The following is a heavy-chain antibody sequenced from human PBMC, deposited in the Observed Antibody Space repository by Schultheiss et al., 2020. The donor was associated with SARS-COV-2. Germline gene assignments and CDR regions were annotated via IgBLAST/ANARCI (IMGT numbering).Heavy chain of an antibody. CDR1: GFTVSSNY. V-gene: IGHV3-53*01. Sequence: GASLKISCAASGFTVSSNYMSWVRQAPGKGLEWVSIIYSGGSTYSADSVKGRFTISRDNSKNTLYLQMNSLRAEDTAVYYCARDGKQWLASFYYYYGMDVWVQGTTVTVSS. CDR3: ARDGKQWLASFYYYYGMDV. J-gene: IGHJ6*02. D-gene: IGHD6-19*01. CDR2: IYSGGST.